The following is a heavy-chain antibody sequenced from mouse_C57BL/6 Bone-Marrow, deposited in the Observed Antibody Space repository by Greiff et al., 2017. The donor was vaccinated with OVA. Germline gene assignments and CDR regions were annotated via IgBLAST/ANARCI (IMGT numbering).Heavy chain of an antibody. CDR3: ARGCAY. Sequence: EVQLQQSGPELVKPGASVKLSCKASGYTFTDYSMNWVKQSPGKSLEWIGAINPNNGGTSYNQKFKGKATFTVDKSSSTAYMELRSLTSEDSAVYYCARGCAYWGQGTLVTVSA. CDR1: GYTFTDYS. CDR2: INPNNGGT. V-gene: IGHV1-26*01. J-gene: IGHJ3*01.